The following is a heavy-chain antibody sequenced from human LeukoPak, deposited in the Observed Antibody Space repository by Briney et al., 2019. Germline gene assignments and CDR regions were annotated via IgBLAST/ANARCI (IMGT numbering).Heavy chain of an antibody. J-gene: IGHJ6*02. Sequence: GRSLRLSCAASEFTFDDYAMHWVRQAPGKGLEWVSGISWNSGSIGYADSVKGRFTISGDNAKNSLYLQMNSLRAEDTALYYCAKGVVVVPAAIYYGMDVWGQGTTVTVSS. D-gene: IGHD2-2*02. CDR1: EFTFDDYA. CDR3: AKGVVVVPAAIYYGMDV. V-gene: IGHV3-9*01. CDR2: ISWNSGSI.